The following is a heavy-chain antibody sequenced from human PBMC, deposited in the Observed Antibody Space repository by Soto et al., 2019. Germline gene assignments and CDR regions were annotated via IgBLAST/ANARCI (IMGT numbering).Heavy chain of an antibody. D-gene: IGHD2-15*01. CDR3: ARDARYCSGGSCYGTAFDI. Sequence: ASVKVSCKASGGTFSSYAISWVRQAPGQGLEWMGIINPSGGSTSYAQKFQGRVTMTRDTSISTAYMELSRLRSDDTAVYYCARDARYCSGGSCYGTAFDIWGQGTMVTVSS. V-gene: IGHV1-46*01. J-gene: IGHJ3*02. CDR2: INPSGGST. CDR1: GGTFSSYA.